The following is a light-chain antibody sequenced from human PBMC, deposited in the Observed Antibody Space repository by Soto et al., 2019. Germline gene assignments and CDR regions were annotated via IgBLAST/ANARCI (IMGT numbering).Light chain of an antibody. J-gene: IGKJ1*01. CDR2: DAS. CDR1: QSISSW. V-gene: IGKV1-5*01. Sequence: DIQRTQSPSTLSASVGDRVTITCRAIQSISSWLDWYQQKPGKAPKLLXYDASSLESGVPSRFSGSGSGTEFTLTISSLQPEDFATYYCQQYYNYPWTFGQGTKVDIK. CDR3: QQYYNYPWT.